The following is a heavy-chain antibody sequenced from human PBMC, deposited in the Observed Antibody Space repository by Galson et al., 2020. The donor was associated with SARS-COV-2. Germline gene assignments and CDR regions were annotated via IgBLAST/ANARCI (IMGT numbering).Heavy chain of an antibody. V-gene: IGHV3-23*01. D-gene: IGHD3-16*01. CDR3: AKISPGKTGTELCFDY. J-gene: IGHJ4*02. CDR2: ISGSGGST. CDR1: GFTFSSYA. Sequence: GGSLRLSCAASGFTFSSYAMSWVRQAPGKGLEWVSAISGSGGSTYYADSVKGRFTISRDNSKNTLYLQMNSLRAEDTAVYYCAKISPGKTGTELCFDYWGQGTLVTVSS.